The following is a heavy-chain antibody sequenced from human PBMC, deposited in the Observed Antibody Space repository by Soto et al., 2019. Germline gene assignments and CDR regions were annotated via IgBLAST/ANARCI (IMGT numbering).Heavy chain of an antibody. Sequence: SETLSLTCTGSGYSISSGSYCAWIRQPPGKGPEWIASIYHGGTTFYNPSLKSRITISVDTSNNQFSLKLTSVTAADTAVYYCARVHVMVVAGSTFDYWGHGTLVTVSS. CDR2: IYHGGTT. D-gene: IGHD6-19*01. J-gene: IGHJ4*01. CDR1: GYSISSGSY. V-gene: IGHV4-38-2*02. CDR3: ARVHVMVVAGSTFDY.